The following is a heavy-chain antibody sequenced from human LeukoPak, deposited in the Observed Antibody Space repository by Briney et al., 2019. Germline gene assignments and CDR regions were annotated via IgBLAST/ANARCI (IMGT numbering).Heavy chain of an antibody. D-gene: IGHD4-17*01. CDR2: IRPNSGGT. J-gene: IGHJ4*02. V-gene: IGHV1-2*02. CDR3: ARLTLYGDYPPDY. Sequence: ASVKVSCKASGYTFAAYYMYWVRQAPGQGLEWMGWIRPNSGGTNYTQKFQGRVTMTRDTSISTGYMELSRLRSDDTAVYYCARLTLYGDYPPDYWGQGTLVTVSS. CDR1: GYTFAAYY.